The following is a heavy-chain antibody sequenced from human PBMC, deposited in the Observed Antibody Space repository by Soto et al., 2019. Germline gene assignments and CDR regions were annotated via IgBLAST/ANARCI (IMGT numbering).Heavy chain of an antibody. CDR3: KYCDSSGHHDY. J-gene: IGHJ4*02. D-gene: IGHD3-22*01. Sequence: GGSLRLSCAASGFTFSNAWMNWVRQAPGKGLEWVGRIESKTDGGTTDYGAPVKGRFTISRDDSKNTPYLQMNSLKTEDTAVYYCKYCDSSGHHDYWGQGTLVTVSS. CDR2: IESKTDGGTT. CDR1: GFTFSNAW. V-gene: IGHV3-15*07.